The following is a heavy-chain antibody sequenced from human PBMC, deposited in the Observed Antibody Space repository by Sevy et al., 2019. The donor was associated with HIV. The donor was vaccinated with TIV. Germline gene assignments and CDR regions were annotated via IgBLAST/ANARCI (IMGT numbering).Heavy chain of an antibody. J-gene: IGHJ3*02. D-gene: IGHD2-15*01. CDR3: SRHVVVAASAFDI. CDR1: GGSMSSYY. CDR2: IYYSGST. Sequence: SETLSLTCSVSGGSMSSYYWSWIRQSPGKGLEWIGYIYYSGSTKYNPSLKSRVTVSLDMSRNQFSLTLSSVTAADTAVYYCSRHVVVAASAFDIWGQGTMVTVSS. V-gene: IGHV4-59*08.